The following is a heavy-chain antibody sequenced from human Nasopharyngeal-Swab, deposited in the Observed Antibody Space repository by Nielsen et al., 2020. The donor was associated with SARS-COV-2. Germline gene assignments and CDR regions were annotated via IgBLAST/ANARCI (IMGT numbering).Heavy chain of an antibody. CDR1: GYTFTGYY. CDR3: AAWWELSAFDI. J-gene: IGHJ3*02. CDR2: INPNSGGT. Sequence: ASVKVSCKASGYTFTGYYIHCVRQAPGQGLEWMGRINPNSGGTNYAQKFQGRVTMTRDTSISTAYMELSRLRSDDTAVYYSAAWWELSAFDIWGQGTMVTVSS. V-gene: IGHV1-2*06. D-gene: IGHD1-26*01.